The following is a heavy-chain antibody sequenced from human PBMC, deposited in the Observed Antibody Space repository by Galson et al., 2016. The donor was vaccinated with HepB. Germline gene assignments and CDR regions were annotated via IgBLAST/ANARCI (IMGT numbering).Heavy chain of an antibody. CDR3: ARGPQRPYYFYGVDV. D-gene: IGHD2-2*01. CDR1: GSTVSSYF. Sequence: SLRLSCAASGSTVSSYFMNWVRQTPGKGLEWVSVIYAGGRTYYADSVRDRITISRDDSKNIVFLQMNSLRVEDTAVYYCARGPQRPYYFYGVDVWGQGTTVTVSS. J-gene: IGHJ6*02. V-gene: IGHV3-53*01. CDR2: IYAGGRT.